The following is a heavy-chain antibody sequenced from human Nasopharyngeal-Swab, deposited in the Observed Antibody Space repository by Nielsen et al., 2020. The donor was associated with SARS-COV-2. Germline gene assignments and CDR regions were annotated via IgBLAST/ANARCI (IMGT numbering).Heavy chain of an antibody. CDR2: IYYSGST. V-gene: IGHV4-59*01. D-gene: IGHD6-13*01. J-gene: IGHJ6*03. CDR3: ARDGPGIAAAGTTYYYYYMDV. Sequence: ESLKISCTVSGGSISSYYWSWIRQPPGKGLEWIGYIYYSGSTNYNPSLKSRVTISVDTSKNHFSLKLSSVTAADTAVYYCARDGPGIAAAGTTYYYYYMDVWGKGTTVTVSS. CDR1: GGSISSYY.